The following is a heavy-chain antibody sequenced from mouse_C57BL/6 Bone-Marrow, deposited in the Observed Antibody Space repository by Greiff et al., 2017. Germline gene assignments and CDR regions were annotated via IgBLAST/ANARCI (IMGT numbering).Heavy chain of an antibody. CDR1: GFTFSDYG. Sequence: EVKLMESGGGLVQPGGSLKLSCAASGFTFSDYGMAWVRQAPRKGPEWVAFISNLAYSIYYADTVTGRFTISRENAKNTLYREMSSLRSEDTAMYYCAGWLLPYAMDYWGQGTSVTVSS. D-gene: IGHD2-3*01. CDR2: ISNLAYSI. CDR3: AGWLLPYAMDY. J-gene: IGHJ4*01. V-gene: IGHV5-15*01.